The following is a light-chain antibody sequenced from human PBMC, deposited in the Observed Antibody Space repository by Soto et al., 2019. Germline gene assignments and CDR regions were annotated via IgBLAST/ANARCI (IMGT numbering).Light chain of an antibody. CDR1: SSDVGTYKY. Sequence: QSVLTQPASVSGSPGQSITISCTGTSSDVGTYKYVSWYQQHPGEAPKLMIYDVSNRPSGVSNRFSGSKSGNTASLTISGLQAEDEADYYCNSYTTSSTLVFGTGTKVTVL. J-gene: IGLJ1*01. CDR3: NSYTTSSTLV. V-gene: IGLV2-14*03. CDR2: DVS.